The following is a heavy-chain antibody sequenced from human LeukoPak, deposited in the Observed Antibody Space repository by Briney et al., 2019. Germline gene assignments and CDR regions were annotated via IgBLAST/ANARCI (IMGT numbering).Heavy chain of an antibody. CDR3: HPLGYTSN. Sequence: PGGSLRLSCAVSGFTPQFTFSSRWMHWVRQAPGKGLVWVSLVKTDGSPNYADSVRGRFTVSRDNAKNTLYLQMNNLRVEDTALYFCHPLGYTSNWGQGALVTVSS. D-gene: IGHD1-1*01. V-gene: IGHV3-74*01. CDR1: GFTPQFTFSSRW. J-gene: IGHJ4*02. CDR2: VKTDGSP.